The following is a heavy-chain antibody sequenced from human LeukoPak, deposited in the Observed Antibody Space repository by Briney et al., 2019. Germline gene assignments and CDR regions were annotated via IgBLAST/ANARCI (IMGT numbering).Heavy chain of an antibody. V-gene: IGHV3-11*04. CDR1: GFTFSDYY. CDR3: AREEYYYDSSGYYVPWNAFDI. D-gene: IGHD3-22*01. CDR2: ISSSGSTI. J-gene: IGHJ3*02. Sequence: GGSLRLSCAASGFTFSDYYMSWIRQAPGKGLEWVSYISSSGSTIYYADSVKGRFTISRDNAKNSLYLQMNSLRAEDTAVYYCAREEYYYDSSGYYVPWNAFDIWGQGTMVTVSS.